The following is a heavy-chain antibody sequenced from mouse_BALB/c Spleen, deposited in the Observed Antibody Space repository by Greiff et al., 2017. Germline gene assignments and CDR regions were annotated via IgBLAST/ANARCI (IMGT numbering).Heavy chain of an antibody. Sequence: VQLQQPGAELVKPGASVKLSCKASGYTFTSYWMHWVKQRPGQGLEWIGEINPSNGRTNYNEKFKSKATLTVDKSSSTAYMQLSSLTSEDSAVYYCASYYYGSRTFDYWGQGTTLTVSS. CDR2: INPSNGRT. CDR1: GYTFTSYW. D-gene: IGHD1-1*01. J-gene: IGHJ2*01. V-gene: IGHV1S81*02. CDR3: ASYYYGSRTFDY.